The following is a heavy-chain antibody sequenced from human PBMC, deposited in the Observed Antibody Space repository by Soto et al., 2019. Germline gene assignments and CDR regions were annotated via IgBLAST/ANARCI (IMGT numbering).Heavy chain of an antibody. CDR3: ARLEAWNYRTWFDP. V-gene: IGHV4-59*08. CDR1: GGSISSYY. D-gene: IGHD1-7*01. CDR2: IYYSGST. Sequence: PETLSLTCTVSGGSISSYYWSWIRQPPGKGLEWIGYIYYSGSTNYNPSLKSRVTISVDTSKNQFSLKLSSVTAADTAVYYCARLEAWNYRTWFDPWGQGTLVTVSS. J-gene: IGHJ5*02.